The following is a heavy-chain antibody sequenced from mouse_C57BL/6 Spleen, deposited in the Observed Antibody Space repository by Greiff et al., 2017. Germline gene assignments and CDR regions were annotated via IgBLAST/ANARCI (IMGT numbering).Heavy chain of an antibody. Sequence: QVQLQQPGAELVRPGSSVKLSCKASGYTFTSYWMHWVKQRPIQGLEWIGNIDPSDSETHYNQKFKDKATLTVDKSSSTAYMQLSSLTSEDSAVYYGARGGGGYTYGMDYWGQGTSVTVSS. D-gene: IGHD2-2*01. V-gene: IGHV1-52*01. CDR3: ARGGGGYTYGMDY. CDR1: GYTFTSYW. CDR2: IDPSDSET. J-gene: IGHJ4*01.